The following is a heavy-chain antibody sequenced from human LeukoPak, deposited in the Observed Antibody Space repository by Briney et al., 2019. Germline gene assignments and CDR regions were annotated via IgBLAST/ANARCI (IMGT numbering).Heavy chain of an antibody. V-gene: IGHV3-15*01. J-gene: IGHJ4*02. CDR2: IKNKADGGTT. D-gene: IGHD3-16*02. Sequence: GGSLRLSCAASGFTFSNVWMTWVRHAPGKGLEWVGHIKNKADGGTTDYAAPVKGRFTISRDDSKNTMYLQMNSLKTEDTAVYYCSTDVPFTAGGAIVYWGQGTLVTVSS. CDR3: STDVPFTAGGAIVY. CDR1: GFTFSNVW.